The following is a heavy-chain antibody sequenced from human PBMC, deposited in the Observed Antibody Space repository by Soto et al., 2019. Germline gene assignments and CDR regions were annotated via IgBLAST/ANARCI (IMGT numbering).Heavy chain of an antibody. CDR2: IYWDDDK. V-gene: IGHV2-5*02. CDR3: AHAGDYDLLTFDH. Sequence: QITLKESGPTLVRPAQTLTLTCEISGISLCTYHMGVAWIRQPPGKALEWLALIYWDDDKRYSPSLKDRLAISKDTSSNQVVLTITNMDPGDTATYFCAHAGDYDLLTFDHWGPGTLVTVSS. J-gene: IGHJ4*02. D-gene: IGHD4-17*01. CDR1: GISLCTYHMG.